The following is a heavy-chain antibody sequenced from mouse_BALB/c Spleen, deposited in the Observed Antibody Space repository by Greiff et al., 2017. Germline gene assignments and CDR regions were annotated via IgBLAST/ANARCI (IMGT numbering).Heavy chain of an antibody. CDR2: IYPYNGGT. D-gene: IGHD4-1*02. CDR1: GYTFTDYN. V-gene: IGHV1S29*02. J-gene: IGHJ4*01. CDR3: ARQLRGYAMDY. Sequence: VQLQQSGPELVKPGASVKISCKASGYTFTDYNMHWVKQSHGKSLEWIGYIYPYNGGTGYNQKFKSKATLTVDNSSSTAYMELRSLTSEDSAVYYCARQLRGYAMDYGGQGTSVTVSS.